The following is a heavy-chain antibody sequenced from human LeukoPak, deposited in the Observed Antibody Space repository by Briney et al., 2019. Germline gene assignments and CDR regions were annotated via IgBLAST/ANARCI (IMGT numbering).Heavy chain of an antibody. Sequence: GGSLRLSCAASGFTFSSYTMNWVRQAPGKGLEWVSSISSDSNYIYYADSVKGRFTISRDNAWNSLYLQMNSLRAEDTAVYYCARKENILTGYYDHWGQRTLGTVSS. V-gene: IGHV3-21*01. D-gene: IGHD3-9*01. CDR3: ARKENILTGYYDH. J-gene: IGHJ5*02. CDR2: ISSDSNYI. CDR1: GFTFSSYT.